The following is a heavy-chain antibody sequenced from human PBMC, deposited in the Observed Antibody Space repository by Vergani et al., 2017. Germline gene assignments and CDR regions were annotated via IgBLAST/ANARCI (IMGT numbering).Heavy chain of an antibody. CDR2: INPSGGHT. D-gene: IGHD3-9*01. CDR3: ARGDYGILTGYRY. J-gene: IGHJ4*02. CDR1: GYTFSNYY. Sequence: QVQVVQSGAGVKKSGASVKVSCKTSGYTFSNYYMHWVRQAPGQGLEWMGIINPSGGHTNYAQKFQGRVTMTRDTSTGSVYIELSSLRSEDTAIYYCARGDYGILTGYRYWGQGTLVTVSA. V-gene: IGHV1-46*03.